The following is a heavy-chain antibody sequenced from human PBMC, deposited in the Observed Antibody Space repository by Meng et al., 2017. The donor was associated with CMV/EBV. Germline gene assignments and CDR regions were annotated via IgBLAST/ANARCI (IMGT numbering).Heavy chain of an antibody. D-gene: IGHD2-2*01. CDR2: IIPIFGTA. V-gene: IGHV1-69*05. Sequence: SVKVSCKASGGTFSSYAISWVRQAPGQRLEWMGGIIPIFGTANYAQKFQGRVTITTDESTSTAYMELSSLRSEDTAVYYCARDAGYCSSTSCEHYYGMDVWGQGTTVTVSS. CDR1: GGTFSSYA. CDR3: ARDAGYCSSTSCEHYYGMDV. J-gene: IGHJ6*02.